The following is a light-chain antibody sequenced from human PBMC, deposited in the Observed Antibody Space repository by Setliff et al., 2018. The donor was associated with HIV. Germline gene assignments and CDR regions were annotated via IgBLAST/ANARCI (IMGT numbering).Light chain of an antibody. Sequence: QSVLTQPPSTSGTPGHRVIISCSGTTSNVGRKAVNWYQQVPGAAPKLLIYGHDLRPSGVPDRFSASKSGTSASLAIGGLQSADEGDYYCAAWDDSLSVYVFGTGTKVTVL. CDR2: GHD. V-gene: IGLV1-44*01. J-gene: IGLJ1*01. CDR1: TSNVGRKA. CDR3: AAWDDSLSVYV.